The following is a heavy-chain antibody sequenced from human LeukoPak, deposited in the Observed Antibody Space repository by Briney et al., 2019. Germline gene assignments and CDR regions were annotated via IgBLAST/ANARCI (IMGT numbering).Heavy chain of an antibody. D-gene: IGHD6-13*01. CDR2: FDPEDGET. CDR3: ATDPSLLMIEAAGTGGEVRLGAFDI. Sequence: GASVKVSCKVSGYTLTELSMHWVRQAPGKGLEWMGGFDPEDGETIYAQKFQGRVTMTEDTSTDTAYMELSSLRSEDTAVYYCATDPSLLMIEAAGTGGEVRLGAFDIWGQGTMVTVSS. J-gene: IGHJ3*02. CDR1: GYTLTELS. V-gene: IGHV1-24*01.